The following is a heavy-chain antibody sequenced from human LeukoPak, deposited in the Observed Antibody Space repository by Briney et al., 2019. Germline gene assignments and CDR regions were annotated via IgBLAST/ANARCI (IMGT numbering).Heavy chain of an antibody. CDR2: IIPIFGTA. CDR1: GGTFSSYA. CDR3: ACGSTRWFDP. D-gene: IGHD1-26*01. J-gene: IGHJ5*02. V-gene: IGHV1-69*13. Sequence: ASVKVSCKASGGTFSSYAISWVRQALGQGLEWMGGIIPIFGTANYAQKFQGRVTITADESTSTAYMELSSLRSEDTAVYYCACGSTRWFDPWGQGTLVTVSS.